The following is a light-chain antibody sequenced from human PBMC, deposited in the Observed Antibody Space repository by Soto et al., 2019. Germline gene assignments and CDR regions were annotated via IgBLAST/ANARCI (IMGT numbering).Light chain of an antibody. CDR1: QSISSW. CDR3: QQYNSYSPLT. J-gene: IGKJ4*01. V-gene: IGKV1-5*03. Sequence: PSTLSASVGDRVTITCRASQSISSWLAWYQQKPGKAPKLLIYKASSLESGVPSRFSGSGSGTEFTLTIISLQPDDFATYYCQQYNSYSPLTFGGGTKVDIK. CDR2: KAS.